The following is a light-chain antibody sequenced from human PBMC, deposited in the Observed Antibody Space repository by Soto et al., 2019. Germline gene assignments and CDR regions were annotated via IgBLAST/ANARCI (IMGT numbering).Light chain of an antibody. J-gene: IGLJ1*01. V-gene: IGLV2-11*01. CDR3: CSYAGTYPYV. CDR1: SIDVGGYNY. CDR2: DVS. Sequence: QSALTQPRSVSGSPGQSFTISGTVTSIDVGGYNYVSWYQQHPGRAPKVMIYDVSKRPSGVPDRFSGSKSGNTASLAISGLQADDEADYYCCSYAGTYPYVFGTGTKVTVL.